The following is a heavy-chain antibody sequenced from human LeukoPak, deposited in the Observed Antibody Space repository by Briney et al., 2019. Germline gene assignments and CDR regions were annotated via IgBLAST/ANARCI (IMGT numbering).Heavy chain of an antibody. CDR3: ARAGGVVGAAPGSGHFHL. D-gene: IGHD1-26*01. CDR1: CVAITLGGYA. V-gene: IGHV4-30-4*07. Sequence: PAETLSLTQAVSCVAITLGGYAWNWLRQPPGKGLEWFGYIYYSGSTNYPPSVKTRVTISVDTSKNQFSLKLSSVTAADTAVYYCARAGGVVGAAPGSGHFHLWGQGPLVPVSS. CDR2: IYYSGST. J-gene: IGHJ4*02.